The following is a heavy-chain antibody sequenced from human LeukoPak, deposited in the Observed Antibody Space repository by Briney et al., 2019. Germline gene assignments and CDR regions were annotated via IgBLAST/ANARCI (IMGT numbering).Heavy chain of an antibody. V-gene: IGHV3-30*02. CDR2: IRYDGSNK. CDR3: ARGSGWPYYYYGMDV. CDR1: GFTFRNHG. J-gene: IGHJ6*02. Sequence: GGSLRLSCAASGFTFRNHGMHWVRQAPGKGLEWVAFIRYDGSNKYYADSVKGRFTISRDNSKNTLYLQMNSLRAEDTAVYYCARGSGWPYYYYGMDVWGQGTTVAVSS. D-gene: IGHD6-19*01.